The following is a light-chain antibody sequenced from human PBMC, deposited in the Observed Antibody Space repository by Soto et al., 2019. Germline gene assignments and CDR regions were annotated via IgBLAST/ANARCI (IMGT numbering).Light chain of an antibody. J-gene: IGKJ1*01. Sequence: EIVLTQSPGTLSLFPGERATLSCRASQSVSSSYLAWYQQKPGQAPRLLIYGASSRATGVPDRFSGSGSGTDFTLTISRLEPEDFAVYYCQQYGSSLGTFGQGTKVEIK. CDR2: GAS. CDR3: QQYGSSLGT. CDR1: QSVSSSY. V-gene: IGKV3-20*01.